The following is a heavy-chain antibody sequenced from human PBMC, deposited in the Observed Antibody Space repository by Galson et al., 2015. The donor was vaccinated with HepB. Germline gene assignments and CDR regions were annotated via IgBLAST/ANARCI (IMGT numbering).Heavy chain of an antibody. CDR1: GDTFSSNA. CDR3: ARDSATRPFDY. V-gene: IGHV1-69*04. D-gene: IGHD6-6*01. J-gene: IGHJ4*02. CDR2: IIPILGIA. Sequence: SVKVSCKAPGDTFSSNAIGWVRQAPGQGLEWMGRIIPILGIANHAQKFQGRVTITADKSTSTAYMELRSLRSEDTAVYYCARDSATRPFDYWGQGTLVTVSS.